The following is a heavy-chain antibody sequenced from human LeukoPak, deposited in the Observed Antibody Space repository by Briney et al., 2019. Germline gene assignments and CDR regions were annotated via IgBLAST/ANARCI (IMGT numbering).Heavy chain of an antibody. CDR2: INGYNGDT. J-gene: IGHJ4*02. Sequence: ASVKVSCKASGYTFSSYGISWVRQAPGQGLEWMGWINGYNGDTRYAQNLQGRVTVTTDTSTSAAYMELRSLRSDDTAVYYCARERRGYSYGRGDYWGQGTLVTVSS. CDR3: ARERRGYSYGRGDY. CDR1: GYTFSSYG. D-gene: IGHD5-18*01. V-gene: IGHV1-18*01.